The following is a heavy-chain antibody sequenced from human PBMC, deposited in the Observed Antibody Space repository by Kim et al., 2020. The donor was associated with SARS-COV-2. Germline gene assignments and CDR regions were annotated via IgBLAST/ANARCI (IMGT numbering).Heavy chain of an antibody. CDR1: GGSFSGYY. CDR3: ARGQRGRMGSSGFDY. D-gene: IGHD3-10*01. V-gene: IGHV4-34*01. CDR2: INHSGSP. J-gene: IGHJ4*02. Sequence: SETLSLTCAVYGGSFSGYYWSWIRQPPGKGLEWIGEINHSGSPNYNPSLKSRVTISVDTSKNQFSLKLSSVTAADTAVYYCARGQRGRMGSSGFDYWGQGTLVTVSS.